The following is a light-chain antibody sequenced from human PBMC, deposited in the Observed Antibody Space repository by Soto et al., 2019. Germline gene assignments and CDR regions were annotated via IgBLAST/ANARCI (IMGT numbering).Light chain of an antibody. CDR3: QQANTFPFT. V-gene: IGKV1-12*01. J-gene: IGKJ3*01. CDR2: AAS. CDR1: QAISGW. Sequence: DIQMTQSPSSVSASVGDRVTITCWASQAISGWLAWYQQKPGKAPNLLIYAASHLHSGVPSRFSGSGSGTDFTLTISSLQPEDFATYFCQQANTFPFTFGPGTKVDIK.